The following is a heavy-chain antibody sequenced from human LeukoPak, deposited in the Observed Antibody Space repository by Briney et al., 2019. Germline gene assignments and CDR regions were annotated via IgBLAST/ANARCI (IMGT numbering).Heavy chain of an antibody. J-gene: IGHJ4*02. V-gene: IGHV4-34*01. CDR3: ARGPLRFLEWPRGFDY. Sequence: PSGTLSLTCAVYGGSFSGYYWSWIRQPPGKGLEWIGEINHSGSTNYNPSLKSRVTISVDTSKNQFSLKLSSVTAADTAVYYCARGPLRFLEWPRGFDYWGQGTLVTVSS. CDR1: GGSFSGYY. CDR2: INHSGST. D-gene: IGHD3-3*01.